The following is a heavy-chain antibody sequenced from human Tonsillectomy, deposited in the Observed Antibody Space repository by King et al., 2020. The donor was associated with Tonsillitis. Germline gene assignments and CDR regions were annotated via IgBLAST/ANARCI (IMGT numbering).Heavy chain of an antibody. Sequence: VQLVESGGGLVKPGGSLRLSCAASGFNFNGYDMNWVRQAPGKGLEWVSSISGNLRYMYYAGSVKGRFTISRDNAKNSLFLQMNSLRAEDAAVYYCARVPGMIRGVNFDYWGQGTLVTVSS. V-gene: IGHV3-21*01. CDR2: ISGNLRYM. CDR3: ARVPGMIRGVNFDY. D-gene: IGHD3-10*01. J-gene: IGHJ4*02. CDR1: GFNFNGYD.